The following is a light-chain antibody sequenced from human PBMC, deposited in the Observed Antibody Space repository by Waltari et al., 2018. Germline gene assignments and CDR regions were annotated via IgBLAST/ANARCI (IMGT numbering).Light chain of an antibody. J-gene: IGKJ1*01. CDR3: QQYNNYVAT. V-gene: IGKV1-5*03. CDR1: QSITNW. CDR2: KAS. Sequence: DIQMTQSHSTLSASIGDNVTITCRASQSITNWLTWYQQKPGKAPNLLIYKASTLESGVPSRFSGSGSGTEFTLTISSLQPDDFATYYCQQYNNYVATFGQGTKVEIK.